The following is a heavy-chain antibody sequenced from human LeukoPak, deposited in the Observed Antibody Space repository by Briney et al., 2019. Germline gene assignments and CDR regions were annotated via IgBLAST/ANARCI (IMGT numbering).Heavy chain of an antibody. CDR3: AKDLQPSPVEYNWNYGDY. CDR2: ISGSGGST. J-gene: IGHJ4*02. Sequence: GGSLRLSCAASGFTFSSYAMSWVRQAPGKGLEWVSAISGSGGSTYYADSVKGRFTISRDNSKNTLYLQMNSLRAEDTAVYYCAKDLQPSPVEYNWNYGDYWGQGTLATVSS. CDR1: GFTFSSYA. V-gene: IGHV3-23*01. D-gene: IGHD1-7*01.